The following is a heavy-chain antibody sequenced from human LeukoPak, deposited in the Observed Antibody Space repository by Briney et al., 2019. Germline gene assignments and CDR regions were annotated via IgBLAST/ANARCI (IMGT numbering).Heavy chain of an antibody. CDR1: GGTFSSYA. CDR3: ASNKYNYFDY. V-gene: IGHV1-69*05. CDR2: IIPIFGTA. Sequence: SVKVSCKASGGTFSSYAISWVRQAPGQGLEWMGGIIPIFGTANYAQKFQGRVTITTDESTSTAYMELSSLRSEDKAVYYCASNKYNYFDYWGQGTLVNVSS. J-gene: IGHJ4*02. D-gene: IGHD1-1*01.